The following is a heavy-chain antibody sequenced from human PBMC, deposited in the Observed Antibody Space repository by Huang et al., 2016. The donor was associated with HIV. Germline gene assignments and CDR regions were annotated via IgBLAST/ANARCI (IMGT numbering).Heavy chain of an antibody. CDR1: GYSFSISW. CDR2: IYPCESKS. Sequence: EVQLVQSGAEVKKPGESLKISCTGSGYSFSISWIAWVRQMPGKGLEWIGSIYPCESKSTYSPSVEGHVAISVDKSINTVYLHWSSLKASDTAIYYCAKGRRAFDVWGQGTWVTVSS. J-gene: IGHJ3*01. CDR3: AKGRRAFDV. V-gene: IGHV5-51*03.